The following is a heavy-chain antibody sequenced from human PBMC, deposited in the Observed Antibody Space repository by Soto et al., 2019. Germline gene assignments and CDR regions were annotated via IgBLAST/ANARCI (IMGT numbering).Heavy chain of an antibody. CDR1: GYTFTSYG. CDR3: AREGDVPYYYYGMDV. D-gene: IGHD3-16*01. CDR2: ISGYDGRT. V-gene: IGHV1-18*01. J-gene: IGHJ6*02. Sequence: QVHLVQSGAEVKKPGASVKVSCKTSGYTFTSYGISWVRQAPGQGLEWLGWISGYDGRTNLAQKVQDRDTMTTDTSTRTDYMGRRSLRSDDTAVYYCAREGDVPYYYYGMDVWGQGTTVTVSS.